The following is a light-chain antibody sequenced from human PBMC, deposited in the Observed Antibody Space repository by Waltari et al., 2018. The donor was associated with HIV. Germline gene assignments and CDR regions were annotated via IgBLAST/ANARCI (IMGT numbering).Light chain of an antibody. Sequence: SYELTQPSSVSVSPGQPARITCSGDALANKYARWFQQKPGQAPILVSYKDTERPSGIPERFSGSSSGTTVTLTISGAQVEDEADYFCYSAADKNVLFGGGTKLTVL. J-gene: IGLJ2*01. CDR1: ALANKY. CDR3: YSAADKNVL. CDR2: KDT. V-gene: IGLV3-27*01.